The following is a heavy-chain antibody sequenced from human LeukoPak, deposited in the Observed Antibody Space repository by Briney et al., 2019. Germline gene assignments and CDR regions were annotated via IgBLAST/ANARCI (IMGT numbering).Heavy chain of an antibody. J-gene: IGHJ4*02. CDR1: GFTFSSYS. Sequence: QPGGSLRLSCAASGFTFSSYSMTWVRQAPGKGLEWVSYISSSSTIYYSDSVKGRFTISRDNAKNSLYLQMNSLRAEDTAVYYCAREGRARWLQLTWYFDYWGQGTLVTVSS. CDR3: AREGRARWLQLTWYFDY. CDR2: ISSSSTI. D-gene: IGHD5-24*01. V-gene: IGHV3-48*04.